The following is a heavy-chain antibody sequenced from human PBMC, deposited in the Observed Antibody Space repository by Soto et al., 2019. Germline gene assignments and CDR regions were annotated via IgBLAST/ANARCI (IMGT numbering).Heavy chain of an antibody. V-gene: IGHV4-59*08. CDR1: GGSISSYY. J-gene: IGHJ4*02. CDR3: ARLWGWFGDY. Sequence: QVQLQESGPGLVKPSETLSLTCTVSGGSISSYYWSWIRQPPGKGLEWIGYIYYSGSTNYNPSLRSRVTISVDTSKNQFSLKLSSVTAADPAVYYCARLWGWFGDYWGQGTLVTVSS. CDR2: IYYSGST. D-gene: IGHD3-10*01.